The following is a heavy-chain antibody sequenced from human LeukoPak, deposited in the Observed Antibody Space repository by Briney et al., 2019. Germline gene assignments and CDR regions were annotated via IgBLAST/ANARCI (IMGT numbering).Heavy chain of an antibody. V-gene: IGHV1-46*01. D-gene: IGHD3-22*01. CDR2: INPSGGST. Sequence: LEWMGIINPSGGSTSYAQKFQGRVTMTRDTSTSTVYMELSSLRSEDTAVYYCARDDKAADYWGQGTLVTVSS. CDR3: ARDDKAADY. J-gene: IGHJ4*02.